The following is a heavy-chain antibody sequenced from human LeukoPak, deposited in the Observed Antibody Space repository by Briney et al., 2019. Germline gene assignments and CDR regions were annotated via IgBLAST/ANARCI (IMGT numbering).Heavy chain of an antibody. CDR2: IYSGGST. D-gene: IGHD1-26*01. J-gene: IGHJ1*01. Sequence: PGGSLRLSCAASGFTVSSNYMSWVRQAPGKGLEWVSVIYSGGSTYYADSVKGRFTISRDNSKNTLYLQMNSLRAEDTAMYYCARAFNPTRSGSYPWYFQHWGQGTLVTVSS. V-gene: IGHV3-53*01. CDR1: GFTVSSNY. CDR3: ARAFNPTRSGSYPWYFQH.